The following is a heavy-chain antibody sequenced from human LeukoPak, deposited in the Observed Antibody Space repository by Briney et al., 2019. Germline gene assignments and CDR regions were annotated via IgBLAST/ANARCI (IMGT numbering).Heavy chain of an antibody. J-gene: IGHJ4*02. CDR3: APTGTTSPYSASWFNIEY. CDR1: GGSVTSYY. D-gene: IGHD6-13*01. V-gene: IGHV4-59*08. Sequence: SETLSLTCTVTGGSVTSYYCNWVRQPPGRGLEWIGYIYYSGGTNYNPSLESRVTISLDTAKNQFSLQLRSVTAEDTAVYYWAPTGTTSPYSASWFNIEYWGQGTLVTVSS. CDR2: IYYSGGT.